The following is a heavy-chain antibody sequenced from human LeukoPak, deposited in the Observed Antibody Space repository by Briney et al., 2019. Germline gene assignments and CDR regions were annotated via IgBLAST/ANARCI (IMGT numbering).Heavy chain of an antibody. CDR3: ASSSAAAEEEAFAFDI. J-gene: IGHJ3*02. V-gene: IGHV3-23*01. CDR2: IGGRGGST. CDR1: GFRFSDFT. Sequence: GGSLRLSCAASGFRFSDFTMTWVRQAPGKGPEWVSAIGGRGGSTYYADSVGGRFTISRDNSKDMVFLQMNSLRAEDTAVYYCASSSAAAEEEAFAFDIWGQGTMVTVSS. D-gene: IGHD2-2*01.